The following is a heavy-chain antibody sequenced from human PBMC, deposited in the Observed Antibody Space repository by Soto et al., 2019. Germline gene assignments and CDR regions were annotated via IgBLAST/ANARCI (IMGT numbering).Heavy chain of an antibody. CDR2: INHSGST. CDR1: GGSFSGYY. V-gene: IGHV4-34*01. Sequence: PSETLSLTCAVYGGSFSGYYWSWIRQPPGKGLEWIGEINHSGSTNYNPSLKSRVTISVDTSKNQFSLKLSSVTAADTAVYYCARGPAAGYLIYYFDYWGQGTLVTVSS. CDR3: ARGPAAGYLIYYFDY. D-gene: IGHD6-13*01. J-gene: IGHJ4*02.